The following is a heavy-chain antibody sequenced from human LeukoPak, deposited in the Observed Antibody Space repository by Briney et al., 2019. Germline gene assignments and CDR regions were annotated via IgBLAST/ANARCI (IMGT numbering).Heavy chain of an antibody. V-gene: IGHV4-34*12. CDR2: IFYSGTT. CDR1: GGSFSGYY. D-gene: IGHD1-26*01. J-gene: IGHJ4*02. Sequence: PSETLSLTCAVYGGSFSGYYWSWIRQPPGKGLEWIGSIFYSGTTYDNPSLKSRVTISVDTSKNQFSLKLSSVTAADTAVYYCATTTIRLGYWGQGTLVTVSS. CDR3: ATTTIRLGY.